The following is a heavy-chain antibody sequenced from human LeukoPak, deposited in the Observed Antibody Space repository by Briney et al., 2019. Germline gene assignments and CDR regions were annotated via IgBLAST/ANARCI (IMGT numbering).Heavy chain of an antibody. CDR2: IYYTGST. D-gene: IGHD3-10*01. J-gene: IGHJ5*02. CDR3: ARGSGPGAKTNWFDP. V-gene: IGHV4-39*01. Sequence: PSETLSLTCTVSGGSISSNNYYWGWIRQPPGKGLEWIGTIYYTGSTYYNPSLKGRVTISVDTSKNQFSLKLSSVTAADTAVYYCARGSGPGAKTNWFDPWGQGTLVLVSS. CDR1: GGSISSNNYY.